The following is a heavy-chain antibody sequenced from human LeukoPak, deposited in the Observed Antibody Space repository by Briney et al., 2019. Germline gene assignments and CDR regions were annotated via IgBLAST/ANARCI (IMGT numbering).Heavy chain of an antibody. CDR2: IYYSGST. CDR3: ARQDDFWSGYYYY. V-gene: IGHV4-39*01. D-gene: IGHD3-3*01. CDR1: GGSISSSSYY. Sequence: PSETLSLTCTVSGGSISSSSYYWGWIRQPPGKGLEWIGSIYYSGSTYYNPSLKSRVTISVDTSKNPSSLKLSPVTAADTAVYYCARQDDFWSGYYYYWGQGTLVTVSS. J-gene: IGHJ4*02.